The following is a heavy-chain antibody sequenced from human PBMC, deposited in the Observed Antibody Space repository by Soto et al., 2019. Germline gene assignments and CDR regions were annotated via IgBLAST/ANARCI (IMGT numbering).Heavy chain of an antibody. D-gene: IGHD5-18*01. V-gene: IGHV4-34*01. CDR3: ARRRQDTAMVAVDY. J-gene: IGHJ4*02. CDR1: GGSFSGYY. Sequence: SETLSLTCAVYGGSFSGYYWSWIRQPPGKGLEWIGEINHSGSTNYNPSLKSRVTISVDTSKNQFSLKLSSVTAADTAVYYCARRRQDTAMVAVDYWGQGTLVTVSS. CDR2: INHSGST.